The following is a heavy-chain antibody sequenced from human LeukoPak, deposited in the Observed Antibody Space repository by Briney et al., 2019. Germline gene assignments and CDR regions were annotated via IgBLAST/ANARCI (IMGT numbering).Heavy chain of an antibody. D-gene: IGHD3-22*01. Sequence: GGSLRLSCAASGFTFNTYAMSWVRQAPGKGLEWVSAISGSGGSTYYADSVKGRFAISRDNSKNTLYLQMNSLRAEDTAVYYCAKGRTMIVVVIDYWGQGTLVTVSS. CDR1: GFTFNTYA. J-gene: IGHJ4*02. V-gene: IGHV3-23*01. CDR2: ISGSGGST. CDR3: AKGRTMIVVVIDY.